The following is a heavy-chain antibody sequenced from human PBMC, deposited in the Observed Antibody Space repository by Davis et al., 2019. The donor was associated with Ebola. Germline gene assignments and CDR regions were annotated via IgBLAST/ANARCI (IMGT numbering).Heavy chain of an antibody. D-gene: IGHD3-10*01. J-gene: IGHJ6*02. Sequence: SVKVSCKASGYTFISYAMHWVRQAPGQGLEWMGGIIPIFGTANYAQKFQGRVTITADKSTSTAYMELSSLRSEDTAVYYCARGRITMVQGSYYYYYYGMDVWGQGTTVTVSS. CDR3: ARGRITMVQGSYYYYYYGMDV. CDR1: GYTFISYA. V-gene: IGHV1-69*06. CDR2: IIPIFGTA.